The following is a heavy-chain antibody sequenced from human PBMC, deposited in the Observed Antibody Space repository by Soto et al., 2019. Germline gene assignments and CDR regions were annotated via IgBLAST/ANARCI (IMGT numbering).Heavy chain of an antibody. D-gene: IGHD6-13*01. V-gene: IGHV4-30-4*01. CDR1: GGPINSPDYY. J-gene: IGHJ5*02. CDR3: ARGISKDSSWYEPHTWFYA. Sequence: SETLSLTCNVSGGPINSPDYYWTWIRQSPGKGLEWIGYLYFNGGTQYNPSLRTPISMSLDTSKKHFSLKMRTATGADTAVYYCARGISKDSSWYEPHTWFYAWGQGALVTVSS. CDR2: LYFNGGT.